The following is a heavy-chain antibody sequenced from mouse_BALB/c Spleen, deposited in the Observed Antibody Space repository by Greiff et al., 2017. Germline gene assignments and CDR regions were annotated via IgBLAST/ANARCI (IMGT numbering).Heavy chain of an antibody. Sequence: QVQLKESGPGLVAPSQSLSITCTVSGFSLTSYGVHWVRQSPGKGLEWLGVIWSGGSTDYNAAFISRLSISKDNSKSQVFFKMNSLQANDTAIYYCASPYGNYAMDYWGQGTSVTVSS. CDR1: GFSLTSYG. CDR2: IWSGGST. CDR3: ASPYGNYAMDY. V-gene: IGHV2-2*02. D-gene: IGHD2-1*01. J-gene: IGHJ4*01.